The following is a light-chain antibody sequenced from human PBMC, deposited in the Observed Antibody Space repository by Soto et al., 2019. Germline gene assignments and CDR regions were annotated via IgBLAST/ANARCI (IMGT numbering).Light chain of an antibody. J-gene: IGKJ1*01. CDR1: QFISIW. CDR2: KAS. V-gene: IGKV1-5*03. CDR3: QQYHDYSPRT. Sequence: DIPMTQSPSTLSPSVGDRVTITCRASQFISIWLAWYQQRPGKAPKLLIYKASTLESGVPSRFSGSGSGTEFTLTISSLQPDDFATYYCQQYHDYSPRTFGQGTKVEIK.